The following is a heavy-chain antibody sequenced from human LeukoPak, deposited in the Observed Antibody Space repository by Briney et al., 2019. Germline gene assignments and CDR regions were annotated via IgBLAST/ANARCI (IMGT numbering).Heavy chain of an antibody. Sequence: PSQTLSLTCAVSGGSISSGGYSWSWIRHPPGKGLEWIGYIYHSGSTYYNPSLKSRVTISVDRSKNQFSLKLSSVTAAATAVYYCARVHSGLGNWFDPWGQGTLVTVSS. CDR2: IYHSGST. CDR3: ARVHSGLGNWFDP. V-gene: IGHV4-30-2*01. CDR1: GGSISSGGYS. D-gene: IGHD1-14*01. J-gene: IGHJ5*02.